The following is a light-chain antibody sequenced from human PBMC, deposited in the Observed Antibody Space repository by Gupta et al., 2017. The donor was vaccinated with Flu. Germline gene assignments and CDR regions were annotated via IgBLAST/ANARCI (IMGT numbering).Light chain of an antibody. CDR3: SSYTSSSTLVV. Sequence: QSALTPPAPVSGSPGQSITISCTGTSSDVGGYNYVSWYQQHPGKAPKLMIYEVSNRPSGVSNRFSGSKSGKTASLTISGLQAEDEADYYCSSYTSSSTLVVFGGGTKLTVL. V-gene: IGLV2-14*01. CDR2: EVS. CDR1: SSDVGGYNY. J-gene: IGLJ2*01.